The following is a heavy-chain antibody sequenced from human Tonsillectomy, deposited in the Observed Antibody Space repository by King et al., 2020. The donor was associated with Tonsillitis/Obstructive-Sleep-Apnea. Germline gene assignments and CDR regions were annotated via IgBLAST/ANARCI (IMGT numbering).Heavy chain of an antibody. V-gene: IGHV4-34*01. J-gene: IGHJ3*02. CDR3: ARGTPETAFDI. Sequence: VQLQQWGAGLLKPSETLSLTCAVYGGSFSCYYWTWIRQSPGKGLEWIGEIDHSGSTNDNPSLKSRVTMSVDTSKNQFSLKLRSVTAADTAVYYCARGTPETAFDIWGQGTMVTVSS. CDR2: IDHSGST. CDR1: GGSFSCYY. D-gene: IGHD1-14*01.